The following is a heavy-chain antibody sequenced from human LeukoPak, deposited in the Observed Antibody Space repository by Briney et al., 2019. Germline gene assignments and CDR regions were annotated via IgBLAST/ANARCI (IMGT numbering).Heavy chain of an antibody. D-gene: IGHD1-26*01. Sequence: GGSLRLSCAASGFTVSTIYMSWVRQAPGKGLEWVSVVYSGGSTYYADSVKGRFTISRDNSKNTLFLQMNSLRAEDTAVYYCAKNSGTYYDYSFAYWGQGTLVTVSS. CDR1: GFTVSTIY. V-gene: IGHV3-66*01. CDR3: AKNSGTYYDYSFAY. CDR2: VYSGGST. J-gene: IGHJ4*02.